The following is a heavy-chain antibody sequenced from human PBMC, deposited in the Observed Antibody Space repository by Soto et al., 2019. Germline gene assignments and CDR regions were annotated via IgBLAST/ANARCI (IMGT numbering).Heavy chain of an antibody. CDR2: ISSSSYTI. V-gene: IGHV3-11*01. D-gene: IGHD4-17*01. CDR3: ASRRGGITTGTL. J-gene: IGHJ4*02. Sequence: QVQLVDSGGGLVKRGGSLRLSCAASGFTFSDYYMTWIRQAPGKGLEWVSYISSSSYTIYYADSVKGRFTISRDNAKNSLYLQMNSLRAEDTAVYYCASRRGGITTGTLWGQGTLVTVSS. CDR1: GFTFSDYY.